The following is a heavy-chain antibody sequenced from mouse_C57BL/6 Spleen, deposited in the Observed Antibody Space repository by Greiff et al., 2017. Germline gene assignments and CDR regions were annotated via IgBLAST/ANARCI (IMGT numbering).Heavy chain of an antibody. D-gene: IGHD1-1*01. CDR1: GFNIKDYY. CDR2: IDPEDGET. J-gene: IGHJ4*01. Sequence: VQLQQSGAELVKPGASVKLSCTASGFNIKDYYMHCVKQRTEQGLEWIGRIDPEDGETKYAPKFQGKATITADTSSNTAYLQLSSLTSEDTAVYYCAREITTVVATRDYYAMDYWGQGTSVTVAS. CDR3: AREITTVVATRDYYAMDY. V-gene: IGHV14-2*01.